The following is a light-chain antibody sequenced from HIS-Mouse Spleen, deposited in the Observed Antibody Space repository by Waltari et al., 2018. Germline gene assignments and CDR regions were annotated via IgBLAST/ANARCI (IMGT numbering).Light chain of an antibody. CDR1: ALPKKY. CDR2: EDS. V-gene: IGLV3-25*03. CDR3: QSADSSGTGWV. Sequence: SYELTQPPSVSVSPGQTARITCSGDALPKKYAYWYQQKSGQAPGLVIYEDSKRPSGFPERFSGSSSGTTVTLTISGVQAEDEADYYCQSADSSGTGWVFGGGTKLTVL. J-gene: IGLJ3*02.